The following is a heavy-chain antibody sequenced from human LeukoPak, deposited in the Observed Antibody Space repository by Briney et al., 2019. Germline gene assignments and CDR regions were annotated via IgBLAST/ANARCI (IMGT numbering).Heavy chain of an antibody. CDR3: AKDRDGYIAPLDY. D-gene: IGHD5-24*01. CDR1: GFTFSSYG. J-gene: IGHJ4*02. V-gene: IGHV3-30*02. CDR2: IRYDGSNK. Sequence: GGSLRLSCAASGFTFSSYGMHWVRQAPGKGLEWVAFIRYDGSNKYYADSVKGRFTISRDNSKNTLYLQMNSLRAEDTAVYYCAKDRDGYIAPLDYWGQGTLVTVSS.